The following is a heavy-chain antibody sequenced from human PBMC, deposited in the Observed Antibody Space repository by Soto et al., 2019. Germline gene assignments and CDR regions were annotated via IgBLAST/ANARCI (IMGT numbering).Heavy chain of an antibody. J-gene: IGHJ4*02. CDR3: ARVRDYVRGSYPSPGPLDY. CDR1: GFTFSSYS. D-gene: IGHD3-16*02. Sequence: EVQLVESGGGLVKTGGSLRLSCAASGFTFSSYSMNWVRQAPGKGLEWVSSISSSSSYIYYADSVKGRFTISRDNAKNSLYLQMNSLRAEDTAVYYCARVRDYVRGSYPSPGPLDYWGQGTLVTVSS. V-gene: IGHV3-21*01. CDR2: ISSSSSYI.